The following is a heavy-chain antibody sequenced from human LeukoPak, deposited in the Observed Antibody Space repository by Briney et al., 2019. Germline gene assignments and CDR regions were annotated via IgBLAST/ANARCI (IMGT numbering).Heavy chain of an antibody. CDR1: GFTFRNYA. V-gene: IGHV3-53*01. D-gene: IGHD4-23*01. Sequence: GASLRLSCAASGFTFRNYAMSWVRQAPGKGLEWVSVIYSGGFTYYADSVKGRFTISRDNSKNTLYLQMNSLRAEDTAVYYCARSVTPRYFDYWGQGTLVTVSS. CDR2: IYSGGFT. J-gene: IGHJ4*02. CDR3: ARSVTPRYFDY.